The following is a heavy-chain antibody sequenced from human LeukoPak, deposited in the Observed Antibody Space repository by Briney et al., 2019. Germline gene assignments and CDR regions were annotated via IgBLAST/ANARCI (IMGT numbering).Heavy chain of an antibody. D-gene: IGHD3-3*01. CDR1: GGTFSSYA. Sequence: GSSVKVSCKASGGTFSSYAISWVRQAPGQGLEWMGGIIPIFGTANYAQKFQGRVTITADESTSTAYMELSSLRSEDTAVYYCARVNSFYDFWSGETRGWAPENDPGAFDIWGQGTMVTVSS. CDR3: ARVNSFYDFWSGETRGWAPENDPGAFDI. V-gene: IGHV1-69*01. CDR2: IIPIFGTA. J-gene: IGHJ3*02.